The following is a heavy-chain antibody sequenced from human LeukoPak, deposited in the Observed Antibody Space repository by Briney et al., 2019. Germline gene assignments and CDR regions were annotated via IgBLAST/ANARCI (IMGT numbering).Heavy chain of an antibody. V-gene: IGHV3-30*18. Sequence: GGSLRLSCAASGFTLSSYGMHWVRQAPGKGLEWVAIISYDGSNKYYADSVKGRFTISRDNSKNTLYLQMNSLRAEDTAVYYCAKDYYDYIWGSFSGDAFDIWGQGTMVTVSS. D-gene: IGHD3-16*01. CDR3: AKDYYDYIWGSFSGDAFDI. CDR2: ISYDGSNK. J-gene: IGHJ3*02. CDR1: GFTLSSYG.